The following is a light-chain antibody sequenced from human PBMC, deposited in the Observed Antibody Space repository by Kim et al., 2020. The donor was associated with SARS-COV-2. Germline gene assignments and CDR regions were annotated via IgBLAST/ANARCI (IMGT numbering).Light chain of an antibody. V-gene: IGKV3-20*01. CDR2: GAS. CDR3: QQYGSSSYT. CDR1: KSVSSSY. J-gene: IGKJ2*01. Sequence: LMPGERATLSCRASKSVSSSYLAWYQQKPGKAPRLLIYGASSRATGIPDRFSGSGSGTDFTLTISRLEPEDFAVYYCQQYGSSSYTFGQGTKLEI.